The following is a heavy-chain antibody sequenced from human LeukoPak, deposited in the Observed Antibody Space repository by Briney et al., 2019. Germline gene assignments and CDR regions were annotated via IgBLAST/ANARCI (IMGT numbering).Heavy chain of an antibody. CDR3: ERPIQQQLVGPYYYYGMDV. Sequence: GGSLRLSCAASGFSFSSFGMHWVRQAPGKGLEWVAVIWYDGSNKYYADSVQGRFTISRDNSKNTLYLQMNSLRAEDTAVYYCERPIQQQLVGPYYYYGMDVWGQGTTVTVSS. CDR1: GFSFSSFG. D-gene: IGHD6-13*01. J-gene: IGHJ6*02. CDR2: IWYDGSNK. V-gene: IGHV3-33*01.